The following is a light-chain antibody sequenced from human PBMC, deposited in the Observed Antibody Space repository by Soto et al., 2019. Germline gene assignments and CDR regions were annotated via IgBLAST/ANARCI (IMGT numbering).Light chain of an antibody. Sequence: QSVLTQPPSVSGAPGQRVTISCSGSRSDIGAGFDVHWYQHLPGTAPKLLIYGNTNRPSGVPGRFSGSKSGTSASLVISGLQAEDEADYYCQSYENSRTGFYVFGTGTKVTVL. V-gene: IGLV1-40*01. CDR2: GNT. CDR1: RSDIGAGFD. CDR3: QSYENSRTGFYV. J-gene: IGLJ1*01.